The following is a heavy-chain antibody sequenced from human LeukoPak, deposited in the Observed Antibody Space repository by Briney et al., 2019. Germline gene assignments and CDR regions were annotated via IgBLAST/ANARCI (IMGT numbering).Heavy chain of an antibody. CDR2: IYYSGST. CDR1: GGSISSGGYY. V-gene: IGHV4-31*03. CDR3: ARGGYYHNWFDP. J-gene: IGHJ5*02. D-gene: IGHD3-3*01. Sequence: PSETLSLTCTVSGGSISSGGYYWSWIRQHPGKGLEWIGYIYYSGSTYYNPSLKSRVTISVDTSKNQFSLKLSSVTAADTAVYYCARGGYYHNWFDPWGQGTLVTVSS.